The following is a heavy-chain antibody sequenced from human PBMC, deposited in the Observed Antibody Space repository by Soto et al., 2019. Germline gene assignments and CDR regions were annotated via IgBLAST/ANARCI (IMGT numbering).Heavy chain of an antibody. J-gene: IGHJ6*02. D-gene: IGHD6-6*01. Sequence: GASVKVSCKASGYTFTSYGISWVRQAPEQGLEWMGWISAYNGNTNYAQKLQGRVTMTTDTSTSTAYMELRSLRSDDTAVYYCARDQRGSSDSYYYYYGMDVWGQGTTVTVSS. CDR1: GYTFTSYG. V-gene: IGHV1-18*01. CDR2: ISAYNGNT. CDR3: ARDQRGSSDSYYYYYGMDV.